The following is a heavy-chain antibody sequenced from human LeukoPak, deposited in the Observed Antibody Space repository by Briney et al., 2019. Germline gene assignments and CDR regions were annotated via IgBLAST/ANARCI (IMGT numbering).Heavy chain of an antibody. V-gene: IGHV4-61*02. J-gene: IGHJ3*02. D-gene: IGHD3-9*01. CDR3: ARHHYDILGPTSGAFDI. Sequence: SETLSLTCTVSGGSISSGSYYWSWIRQPAGKGLEWIGRIYTSGSTNYNPSLKSRVTISVDTSKNQFSLKLSSVTAADTAVYYCARHHYDILGPTSGAFDIWGQGTMVTVSS. CDR2: IYTSGST. CDR1: GGSISSGSYY.